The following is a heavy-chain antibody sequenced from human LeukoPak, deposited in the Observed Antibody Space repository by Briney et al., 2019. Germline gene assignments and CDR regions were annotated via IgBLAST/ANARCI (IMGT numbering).Heavy chain of an antibody. CDR3: AKNSSSWTFYYYYGMDV. J-gene: IGHJ6*02. D-gene: IGHD6-13*01. V-gene: IGHV3-23*01. CDR1: GFTFSSYA. Sequence: PGGSLRLSCAASGFTFSSYAMSWVRQAPGKGLEWVSAISGNGGSTYYADSVEGRFTISRDNSKNTLYLQMNSLRAEDTAVYYCAKNSSSWTFYYYYGMDVWSQGTTVTVSS. CDR2: ISGNGGST.